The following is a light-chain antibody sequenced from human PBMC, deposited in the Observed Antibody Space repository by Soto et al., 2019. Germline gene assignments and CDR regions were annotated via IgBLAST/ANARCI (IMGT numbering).Light chain of an antibody. Sequence: ETVMTQSPATLSVSPGERVTLSCRASQSVSGKVAWYQQKPGQPPSLLIYAASTRATGIPARFSGSGSGTEFTLTITSLQSEDFAVSYCQQYANWPPVILGGGTKVDXK. CDR2: AAS. V-gene: IGKV3-15*01. J-gene: IGKJ4*01. CDR1: QSVSGK. CDR3: QQYANWPPVI.